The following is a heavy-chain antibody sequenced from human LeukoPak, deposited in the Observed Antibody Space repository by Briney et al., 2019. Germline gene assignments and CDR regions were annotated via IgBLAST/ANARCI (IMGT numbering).Heavy chain of an antibody. CDR3: ARVVDIVVVPASFDY. Sequence: GASVKVSCKASGYTFTSYGISWVRQAPGQGLEWMGWISAYNGNTNYAQKLQGRVTMTTDTPTSTAYMELRSLRSDDTAVYYCARVVDIVVVPASFDYWGQGTLVTVSS. CDR2: ISAYNGNT. V-gene: IGHV1-18*01. J-gene: IGHJ4*02. D-gene: IGHD2-2*03. CDR1: GYTFTSYG.